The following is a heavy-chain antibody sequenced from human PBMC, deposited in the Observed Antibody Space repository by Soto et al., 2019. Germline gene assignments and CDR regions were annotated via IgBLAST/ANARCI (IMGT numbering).Heavy chain of an antibody. Sequence: EVQLVESGGGLVQPGGSLRLSCAASGFTFSSYSMNWVRQAPGKGLEWVSYISSRSSTIYYADSVKGRFTISRDTAKNSLYLQMNSLRDEDTAVYSCARESAALNWFDPWGQGTLVTVSS. CDR2: ISSRSSTI. CDR1: GFTFSSYS. CDR3: ARESAALNWFDP. D-gene: IGHD2-2*01. J-gene: IGHJ5*02. V-gene: IGHV3-48*02.